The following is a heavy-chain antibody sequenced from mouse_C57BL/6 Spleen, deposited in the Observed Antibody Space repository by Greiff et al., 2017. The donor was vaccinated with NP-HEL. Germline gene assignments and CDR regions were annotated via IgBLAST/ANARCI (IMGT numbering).Heavy chain of an antibody. CDR1: GFTFSSYA. Sequence: EVKLVESGEGLVKPGGSLKLSCAASGFTFSSYAMSWVRQTPEKRLEWVAYISSGGDYIYYADTVKGRFTISRDNARNTLYLQMSSLKSEDTAMYYCTRSYYYGSSRGFAYWGQGTLVTVSA. D-gene: IGHD1-1*01. CDR2: ISSGGDYI. CDR3: TRSYYYGSSRGFAY. J-gene: IGHJ3*01. V-gene: IGHV5-9-1*02.